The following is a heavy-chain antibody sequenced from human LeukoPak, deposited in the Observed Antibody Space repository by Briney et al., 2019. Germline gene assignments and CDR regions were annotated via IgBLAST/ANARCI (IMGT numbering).Heavy chain of an antibody. CDR1: GGTFSSYA. V-gene: IGHV1-69*13. CDR3: ARVIYYGSGRENWFDP. J-gene: IGHJ5*02. Sequence: ASVKVSCKASGGTFSSYAISWVRQALGQGLEWMGGIIPIFGTANYAQKFQGRVTITADESTSTAYMELSSLRSEDTAVYHCARVIYYGSGRENWFDPWGQGTLVTVSS. D-gene: IGHD3-10*01. CDR2: IIPIFGTA.